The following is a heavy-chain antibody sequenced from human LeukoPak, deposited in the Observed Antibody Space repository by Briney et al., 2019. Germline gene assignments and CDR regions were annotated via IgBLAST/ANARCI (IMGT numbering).Heavy chain of an antibody. D-gene: IGHD4-23*01. CDR2: MNLNSGNT. V-gene: IGHV1-8*01. Sequence: ASVKVSCKASGYTFTSYDINWVRQATGQGLEWMGWMNLNSGNTGYAQKFQGRVTMTRNTSISTAYMELSSLRSEDTAVYYCAREGDYGGIGGYWGQGTLVTVSS. CDR1: GYTFTSYD. J-gene: IGHJ4*02. CDR3: AREGDYGGIGGY.